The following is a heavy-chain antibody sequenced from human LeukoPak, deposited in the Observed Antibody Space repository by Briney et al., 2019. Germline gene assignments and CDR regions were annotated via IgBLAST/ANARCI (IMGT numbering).Heavy chain of an antibody. J-gene: IGHJ5*02. V-gene: IGHV3-9*01. CDR2: ISWDSGSI. CDR3: AKDRVRGVSWFDP. Sequence: GGSLRLSCAASGFIFEDYAMHWVRQAPGKGLEWVSGISWDSGSIGYADSVKGRFTISRDNAKNSLYLQMNSLRAEDTAVYYCAKDRVRGVSWFDPWGQGTLVTVSS. D-gene: IGHD3-3*01. CDR1: GFIFEDYA.